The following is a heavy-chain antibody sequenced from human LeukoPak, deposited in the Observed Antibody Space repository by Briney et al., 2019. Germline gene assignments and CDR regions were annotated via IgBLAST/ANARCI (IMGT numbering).Heavy chain of an antibody. CDR2: ISSSSHYI. V-gene: IGHV3-21*01. Sequence: GGSLRLSCAASGFTFSNYNMNWVRQAPGKGLEWVSSISSSSHYIYQADSVKGRFTISRDNAKNSLYLQMNSLRAEDTAVYYCARGRMGMTARPRYYFDYWGQGTLVTVSS. D-gene: IGHD6-6*01. CDR1: GFTFSNYN. J-gene: IGHJ4*02. CDR3: ARGRMGMTARPRYYFDY.